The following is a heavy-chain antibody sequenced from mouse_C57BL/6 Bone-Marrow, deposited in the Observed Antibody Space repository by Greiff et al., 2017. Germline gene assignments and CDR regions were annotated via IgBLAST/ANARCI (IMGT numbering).Heavy chain of an antibody. V-gene: IGHV1-26*01. CDR1: GYTFTDYY. Sequence: VQLQQSGPELVKPGASVKISCKASGYTFTDYYMNWVKQSHGKSLEWIGDINPNNGGTSYNQKFKGKATLTVDKSSSTAYMELRSLTSEDSAVYYCARRYGSSYGYWGQGTTLTVSS. J-gene: IGHJ2*01. CDR3: ARRYGSSYGY. D-gene: IGHD1-1*01. CDR2: INPNNGGT.